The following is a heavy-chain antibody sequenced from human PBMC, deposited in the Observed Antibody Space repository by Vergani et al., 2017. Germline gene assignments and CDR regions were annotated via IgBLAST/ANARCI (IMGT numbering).Heavy chain of an antibody. CDR3: ARDHFQISFMGVPGPNNMDV. D-gene: IGHD3-16*01. V-gene: IGHV3-33*01. J-gene: IGHJ6*03. CDR2: IWNDGSNK. Sequence: QEQLVESGGGVVQPGMSLRLSCAASGFNFNTFGMHWVRQAPGKELEWVAVIWNDGSNKFYGNSVKGRFTISRNNSRNTLYLQMNSLRAEDTSIYYCARDHFQISFMGVPGPNNMDVWGKGTTVIVSS. CDR1: GFNFNTFG.